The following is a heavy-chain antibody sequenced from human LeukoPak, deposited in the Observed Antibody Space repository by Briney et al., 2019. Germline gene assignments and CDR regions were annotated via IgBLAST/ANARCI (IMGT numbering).Heavy chain of an antibody. CDR3: ARVRYSGYDYRGYYYYMDV. Sequence: ASVKVSCKASGYTFTSYGINWVRQAPGQGLEWMGWIRAYNGNTNYAQKLQGRVTMTTDTSTSTAYMELRSLRSDDTAVYYCARVRYSGYDYRGYYYYMDVWGKGTTVTISS. CDR2: IRAYNGNT. V-gene: IGHV1-18*01. D-gene: IGHD5-12*01. J-gene: IGHJ6*03. CDR1: GYTFTSYG.